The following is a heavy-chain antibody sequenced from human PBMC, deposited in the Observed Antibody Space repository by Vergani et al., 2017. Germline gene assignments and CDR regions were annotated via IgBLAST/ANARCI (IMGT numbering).Heavy chain of an antibody. D-gene: IGHD3-9*01. CDR3: AIEGAYYDVLNGYLGNWFDP. V-gene: IGHV4-59*12. CDR2: IYYSGST. Sequence: QVQLQESDPGLVKPSETLSLTCTVSGGSISSYYWSWIRQPPGKGLEWIGYIYYSGSTYYNPSLKSRVTISVDTSKNQFSLKLSSVTAADTAVYYCAIEGAYYDVLNGYLGNWFDPWGQGTLVTVSS. J-gene: IGHJ5*02. CDR1: GGSISSYY.